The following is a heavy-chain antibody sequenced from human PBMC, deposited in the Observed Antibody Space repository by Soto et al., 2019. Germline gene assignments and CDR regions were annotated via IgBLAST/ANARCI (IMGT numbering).Heavy chain of an antibody. J-gene: IGHJ3*02. Sequence: EVQLLESGGGLVQPGGSLRLSCTASGFTFSTYAMPWVRQAPGKGLELVSAISGGGGPTYYADSVKGRFTIPRDNPKNTPYLQMNSLRADDTAVYYCAKVSRSIDSGLIWGQGTLVTVSS. CDR3: AKVSRSIDSGLI. CDR1: GFTFSTYA. CDR2: ISGGGGPT. D-gene: IGHD3-10*01. V-gene: IGHV3-23*01.